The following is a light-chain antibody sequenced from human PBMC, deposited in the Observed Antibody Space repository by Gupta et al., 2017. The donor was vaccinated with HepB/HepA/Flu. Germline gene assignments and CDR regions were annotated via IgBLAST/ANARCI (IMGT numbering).Light chain of an antibody. CDR3: RQNAHVP. J-gene: IGKJ4*01. V-gene: IGKV2D-26*03. CDR1: QSLLHSDGYTY. CDR2: DCD. Sequence: EIVMTQTPLSLSINTGEQDSRSCRSSQSLLHSDGYTYLYWCRQKARPVSQILIYDCDNRFSGGRGRFSGRGAGTDFTLKSRRVEDEDFGGYDGRQNAHVPFGRGTKVEIK.